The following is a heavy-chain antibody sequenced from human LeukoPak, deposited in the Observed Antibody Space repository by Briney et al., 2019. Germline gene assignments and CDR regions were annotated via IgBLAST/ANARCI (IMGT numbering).Heavy chain of an antibody. CDR2: ISSSGSNI. J-gene: IGHJ3*02. Sequence: GGSLRLSCAASGFTFSDYYISWIRQAPGKGLEWVSYISSSGSNIYYADSVKGRFTISRDNAKISVYLQMNSLRAEDTAVYYCARDRAFDVLTGYDAFDMWGQGAMVTVSS. V-gene: IGHV3-11*01. CDR3: ARDRAFDVLTGYDAFDM. CDR1: GFTFSDYY. D-gene: IGHD3-9*01.